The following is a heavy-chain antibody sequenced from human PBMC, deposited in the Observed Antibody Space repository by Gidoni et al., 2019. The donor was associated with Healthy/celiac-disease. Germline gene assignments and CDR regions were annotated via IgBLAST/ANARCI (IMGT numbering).Heavy chain of an antibody. D-gene: IGHD3-16*02. CDR2: ISSSSSTI. Sequence: EVQLVESGGGLVQTGGSLRLSCAASGFTFSSYSMNWVRKAPGKGLEWVSYISSSSSTIYYADSVKGRFTISRDNAKNSLYLQMNSLRDEDTAVYYCARDSIGDYVWGSYRPFDYWGQGTLVTVSS. J-gene: IGHJ4*02. CDR3: ARDSIGDYVWGSYRPFDY. CDR1: GFTFSSYS. V-gene: IGHV3-48*02.